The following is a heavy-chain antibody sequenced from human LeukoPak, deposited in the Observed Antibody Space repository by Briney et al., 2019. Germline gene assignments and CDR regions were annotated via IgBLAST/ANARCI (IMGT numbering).Heavy chain of an antibody. CDR1: GFTFDDYA. D-gene: IGHD6-13*01. CDR3: ARDGAGSSSWEQFAFDI. J-gene: IGHJ3*02. CDR2: INTDGSST. Sequence: PGRSLRLSCAASGFTFDDYAMHWVRQAPGKGLVWVSRINTDGSSTSYADSVKGRFTISRDNAKNTLYLQMNSLRAEDTAVYYCARDGAGSSSWEQFAFDIWGQGTMVTVSS. V-gene: IGHV3-74*01.